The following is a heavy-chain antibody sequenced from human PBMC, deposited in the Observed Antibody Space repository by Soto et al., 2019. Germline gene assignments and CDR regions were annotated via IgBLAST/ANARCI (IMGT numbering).Heavy chain of an antibody. D-gene: IGHD3-10*01. Sequence: SETLSLTCXVSCGSISSGDYYWSCIRHPPGKCLEWIGYIYYSGSTYYNPSLKSRVTISVDTSKNQFSLKLSSVTAADTAVYYCARDPPRGSDYYFDYWGQGTLVTVSS. J-gene: IGHJ4*02. V-gene: IGHV4-30-4*01. CDR2: IYYSGST. CDR1: CGSISSGDYY. CDR3: ARDPPRGSDYYFDY.